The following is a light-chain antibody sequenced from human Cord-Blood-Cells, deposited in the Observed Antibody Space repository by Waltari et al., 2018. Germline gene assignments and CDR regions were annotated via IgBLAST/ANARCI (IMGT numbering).Light chain of an antibody. J-gene: IGKJ2*01. CDR1: QSVSSSY. CDR2: DAS. V-gene: IGKV3D-20*01. CDR3: QQYDSSPYT. Sequence: IVLTQSPATQSSSSGARATLSCGASQSVSSSYLAWYQQKPGLAPRLLIYDASSMASGITARFSGSGSGTDFTLTISRLEPEDFAVYYCQQYDSSPYTFGQGTKLEIK.